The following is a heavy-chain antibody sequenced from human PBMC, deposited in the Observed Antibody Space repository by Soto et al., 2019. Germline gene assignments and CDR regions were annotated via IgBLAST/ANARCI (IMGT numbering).Heavy chain of an antibody. CDR1: GFTFDSYA. J-gene: IGHJ6*02. CDR2: ISSSGGII. Sequence: AGGSLRLSCAASGFTFDSYAMNWVRQAPGKGLEWISHISSSGGIIYYADSVKGRFTISRDNAKNSLYLQMNSLRGEDTAVYYCAREGSVSSSDYYAYYYGMDVWGQGTTVTVSS. CDR3: AREGSVSSSDYYAYYYGMDV. V-gene: IGHV3-48*03. D-gene: IGHD3-10*01.